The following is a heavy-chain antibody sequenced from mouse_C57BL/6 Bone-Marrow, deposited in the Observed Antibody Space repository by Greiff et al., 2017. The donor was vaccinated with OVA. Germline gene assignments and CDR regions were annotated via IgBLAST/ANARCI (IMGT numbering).Heavy chain of an antibody. V-gene: IGHV8-8*01. CDR3: ARMDIYYDLSWFAY. CDR2: IWWDDDK. CDR1: GFSLSTFGMG. Sequence: QVTLKVSGPGILQPSQTLSLTCSFSGFSLSTFGMGVGWIRQPSGKGLEWLAHIWWDDDKYYNPALKSRLTISKATSKHQVFLKIANVDTSDTATYYCARMDIYYDLSWFAYWGQGTLVTVSA. J-gene: IGHJ3*01. D-gene: IGHD2-4*01.